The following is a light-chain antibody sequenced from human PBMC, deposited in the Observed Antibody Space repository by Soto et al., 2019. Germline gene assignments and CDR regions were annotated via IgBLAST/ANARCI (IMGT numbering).Light chain of an antibody. Sequence: QPVLTQPPSASGTPGQRVTISCSGSSSNIGTNYVYWYQHLPGAAPKLLIYSNNQRPSGVPYRFSGSKSGTSASLAISGLRSEDEGDYYCASWDASLSGRVFGGGTQLTVL. CDR1: SSNIGTNY. CDR2: SNN. J-gene: IGLJ7*01. V-gene: IGLV1-47*01. CDR3: ASWDASLSGRV.